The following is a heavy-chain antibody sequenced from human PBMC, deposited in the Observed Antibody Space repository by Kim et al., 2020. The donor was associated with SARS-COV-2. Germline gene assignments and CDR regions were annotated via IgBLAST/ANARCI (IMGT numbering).Heavy chain of an antibody. J-gene: IGHJ4*02. CDR3: VRDVSSMTTVTTGVGY. D-gene: IGHD4-17*01. Sequence: GGSLRLSCAASGFTFSSYSMNWVRQAPGKGLEWVSSISSSSSYIYYADSVKGRFTISRDNAKNSLYLQMNSLRAEDTAVYYCVRDVSSMTTVTTGVGYWGQGTLVTVSS. CDR2: ISSSSSYI. V-gene: IGHV3-21*01. CDR1: GFTFSSYS.